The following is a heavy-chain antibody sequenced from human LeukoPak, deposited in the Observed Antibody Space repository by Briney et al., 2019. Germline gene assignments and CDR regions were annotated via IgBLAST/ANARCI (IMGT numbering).Heavy chain of an antibody. J-gene: IGHJ4*02. Sequence: SETLSLTCTVSGGSISSGSYYWGWIRQPAGKGLEWVGRIYTSGSTNYNPSLKSRVTISVDTSKNQFSLKLSSVTAADTAVYYCARSSGWSPIPIPSDYWGQGTLVTVSS. V-gene: IGHV4-61*02. CDR3: ARSSGWSPIPIPSDY. CDR2: IYTSGST. D-gene: IGHD6-19*01. CDR1: GGSISSGSYY.